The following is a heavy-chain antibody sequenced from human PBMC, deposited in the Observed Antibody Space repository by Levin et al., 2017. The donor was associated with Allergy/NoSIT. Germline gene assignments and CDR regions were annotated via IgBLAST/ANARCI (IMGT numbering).Heavy chain of an antibody. CDR3: VRDGSREYTYGYQLDY. D-gene: IGHD5-18*01. CDR1: GASFSNSY. CDR2: MYDSGST. Sequence: SQTLSLTCTVSGASFSNSYWSWIRQPPGKGLEWIGYMYDSGSTSYNPSLKSRVTISLDTSKNQFSLKLSSLTAADTAVYYCVRDGSREYTYGYQLDYWGQGTLVTVSS. J-gene: IGHJ4*02. V-gene: IGHV4-59*01.